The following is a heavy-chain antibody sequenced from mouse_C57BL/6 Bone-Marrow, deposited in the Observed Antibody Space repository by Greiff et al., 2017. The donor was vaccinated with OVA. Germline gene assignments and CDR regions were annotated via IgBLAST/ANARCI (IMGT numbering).Heavy chain of an antibody. CDR1: GYTFTSYW. D-gene: IGHD1-1*01. V-gene: IGHV1-50*01. J-gene: IGHJ2*01. Sequence: QVQLQQSGAELVKPGASVKLSCKASGYTFTSYWMQWVKQRPGQGLEWIGEIDPSDSYTNYNQKFKGKATLTVDTSSSTAYMQLSSLTSEDSAVYYCARGPDGSSYDYWGQGTTLTVSS. CDR2: IDPSDSYT. CDR3: ARGPDGSSYDY.